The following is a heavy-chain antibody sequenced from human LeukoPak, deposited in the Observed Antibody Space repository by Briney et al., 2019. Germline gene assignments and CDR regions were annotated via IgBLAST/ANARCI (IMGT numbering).Heavy chain of an antibody. Sequence: PGGSLRLSCAASGFTFRSYSMNWVRQAPGKGLEWGSAIDPSSTYIYYADSVKGRFTISRDNAKNSLYLQMNSLRAEDTAVYYCARDGIDSSSWYGEYYFDYWGQGTLVTVSS. CDR3: ARDGIDSSSWYGEYYFDY. CDR2: IDPSSTYI. J-gene: IGHJ4*02. CDR1: GFTFRSYS. D-gene: IGHD6-13*01. V-gene: IGHV3-21*01.